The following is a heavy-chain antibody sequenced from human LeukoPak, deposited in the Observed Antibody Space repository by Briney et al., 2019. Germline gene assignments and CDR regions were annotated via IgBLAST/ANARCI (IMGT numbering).Heavy chain of an antibody. Sequence: GGSLRLSCAASGFTFINAWMAWVRQAPGKGLEWVGHIKSKTDGGTIDYAAPVKGRFTISRDDSKKTLYLQMNRLKTEDTAVYYCTADWEVPIFGVSLWGQGTLVTVSS. CDR3: TADWEVPIFGVSL. D-gene: IGHD3-3*01. CDR2: IKSKTDGGTI. J-gene: IGHJ4*02. CDR1: GFTFINAW. V-gene: IGHV3-15*01.